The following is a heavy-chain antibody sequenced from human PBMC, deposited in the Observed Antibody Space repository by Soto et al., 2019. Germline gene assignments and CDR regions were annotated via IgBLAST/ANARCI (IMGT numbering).Heavy chain of an antibody. J-gene: IGHJ4*02. CDR3: ARDPGRAVALD. Sequence: PSETLSLTCTVSGGSISSYYWSWIRQPPGKGLEWIGYIYYSGSTYYNPSLKSRVTISVDTSKNQFSLEIYSVTASDTAISYCARDPGRAVALDWGEGTLVTVSS. CDR1: GGSISSYY. V-gene: IGHV4-59*12. CDR2: IYYSGST. D-gene: IGHD6-19*01.